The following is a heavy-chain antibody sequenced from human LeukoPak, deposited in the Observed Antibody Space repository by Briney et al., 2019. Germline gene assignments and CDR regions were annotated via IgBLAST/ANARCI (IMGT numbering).Heavy chain of an antibody. CDR3: ARDQSPIFGVVIIPPQDY. D-gene: IGHD3-3*01. J-gene: IGHJ4*02. CDR1: GFTFSSYG. V-gene: IGHV3-23*01. CDR2: ISGSGGST. Sequence: GGSLRLSCAASGFTFSSYGMSWVRQAPGKGLEWVSAISGSGGSTYYADSVKGRFTISRDNSKNTLYLQMNSLRAEDTAVYYCARDQSPIFGVVIIPPQDYWGQGTLVTVSS.